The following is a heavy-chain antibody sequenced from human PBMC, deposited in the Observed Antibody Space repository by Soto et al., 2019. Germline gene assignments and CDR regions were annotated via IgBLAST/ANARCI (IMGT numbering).Heavy chain of an antibody. CDR2: ISYDGSNK. CDR1: GFTFSSYA. V-gene: IGHV3-30-3*01. CDR3: ARVRAVGSGYDTDC. J-gene: IGHJ4*02. Sequence: QVQLVESGGGVVQPGRSLRLSCAASGFTFSSYAMHWVRQAPGKGLEWVAVISYDGSNKYYADSVKGRFTISRDNSKNTLYLQMNSLRAEDTAVYYCARVRAVGSGYDTDCWGQGTLVTVSS. D-gene: IGHD5-12*01.